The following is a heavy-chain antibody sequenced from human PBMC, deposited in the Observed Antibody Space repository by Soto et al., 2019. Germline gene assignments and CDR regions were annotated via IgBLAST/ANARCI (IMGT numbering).Heavy chain of an antibody. V-gene: IGHV3-30*18. CDR1: GFTFSSYG. Sequence: PGGSLRLSCAASGFTFSSYGMHWVRQAPGKGLEWVAVISYDGSNKYYADSVKGRFTISRDNSKNTLHLQMNSLRAEDTAVYYCAKDRGFLEWLSLFDYWGQGTLVTVSS. J-gene: IGHJ4*02. CDR2: ISYDGSNK. D-gene: IGHD3-3*01. CDR3: AKDRGFLEWLSLFDY.